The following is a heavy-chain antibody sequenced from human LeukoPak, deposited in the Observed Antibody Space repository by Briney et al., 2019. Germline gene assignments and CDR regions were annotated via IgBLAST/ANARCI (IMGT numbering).Heavy chain of an antibody. V-gene: IGHV3-21*01. CDR2: ISSSSSYI. CDR3: ASKSNYEYYYYGMDV. J-gene: IGHJ6*02. D-gene: IGHD4-11*01. CDR1: GFTFSSYS. Sequence: GGSLRLSCAASGFTFSSYSMNWVRQAPGKGLEWVSSISSSSSYIYYADSVKGRFTISRDNAKNSLYLQMNSLRAEDTAVYYCASKSNYEYYYYGMDVWGQGTTVTVSS.